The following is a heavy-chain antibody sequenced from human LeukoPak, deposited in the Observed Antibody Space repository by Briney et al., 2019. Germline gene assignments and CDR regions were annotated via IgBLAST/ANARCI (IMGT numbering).Heavy chain of an antibody. CDR1: GFTFSSYA. V-gene: IGHV3-23*01. J-gene: IGHJ5*02. D-gene: IGHD5-18*01. CDR3: AKDGVWSYGFGGHNWFDP. Sequence: GGSLRLSCAASGFTFSSYAMSWVRQAPGKGLEWVSAISGSGGSTYYADSVKGRFTISRDNSKDTLYLQMNSLRAEDTAVYYCAKDGVWSYGFGGHNWFDPWGQGTLVTVSS. CDR2: ISGSGGST.